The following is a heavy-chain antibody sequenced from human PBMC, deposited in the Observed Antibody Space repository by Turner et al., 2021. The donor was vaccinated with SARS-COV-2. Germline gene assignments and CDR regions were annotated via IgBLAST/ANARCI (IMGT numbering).Heavy chain of an antibody. D-gene: IGHD3-16*01. CDR2: IYSGGTP. CDR3: AKDMLGNYYYYGMDL. J-gene: IGHJ6*02. V-gene: IGHV3-53*05. Sequence: EVQLVETGGGLIQPGGSLRLSCAASGFTVSSNYMSWVRQAPGKGLEWVSLIYSGGTPYYADSVKGRFTVSRDNSKNTLYLQMNSLRAEDTALYYCAKDMLGNYYYYGMDLWGQGTTVTVSS. CDR1: GFTVSSNY.